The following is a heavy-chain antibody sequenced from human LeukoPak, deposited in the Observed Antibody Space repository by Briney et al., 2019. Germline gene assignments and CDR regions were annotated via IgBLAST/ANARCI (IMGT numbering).Heavy chain of an antibody. J-gene: IGHJ4*02. D-gene: IGHD3-22*01. CDR3: ARGAFYSGYYVRVNDY. V-gene: IGHV3-21*01. CDR1: GFTFSSYS. CDR2: ISSSSSYI. Sequence: PGGSLRLSCAASGFTFSSYSMNWVRQAPGKWLEWVSAISSSSSYIYYADSVKGRFTISRDNAKNSLYLQMNSLRAEDTAVYYCARGAFYSGYYVRVNDYWGQGTLVTVSS.